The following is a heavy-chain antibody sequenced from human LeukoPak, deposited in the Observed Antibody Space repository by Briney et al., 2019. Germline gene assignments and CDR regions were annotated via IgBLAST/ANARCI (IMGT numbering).Heavy chain of an antibody. J-gene: IGHJ4*02. D-gene: IGHD2-21*01. CDR1: GFAFDDFG. CDR2: ISGDGSVT. Sequence: PGGSLRLSCAASGFAFDDFGMHWVRQAPGKGLEWVSFISGDGSVTYYTDSLKGRFTVSRDNRKNSLYLQMGSLRAEDTALYYCGKDGPVISYWGQGTVVTVSS. V-gene: IGHV3-43*02. CDR3: GKDGPVISY.